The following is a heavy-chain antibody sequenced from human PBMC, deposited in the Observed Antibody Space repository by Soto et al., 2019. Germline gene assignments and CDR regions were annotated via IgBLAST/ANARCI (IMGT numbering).Heavy chain of an antibody. D-gene: IGHD4-17*01. J-gene: IGHJ4*02. V-gene: IGHV3-9*01. Sequence: GGSLRLSCAASGFTFDDYAMHWVRQAPGKGLEWVSGISWNSGSIGYADSVKGRFTISRDNAKNSLYLQMNSLRAEDTALYYCAKDGTGGWMTTLHFTGWGQGTLVTVSS. CDR2: ISWNSGSI. CDR1: GFTFDDYA. CDR3: AKDGTGGWMTTLHFTG.